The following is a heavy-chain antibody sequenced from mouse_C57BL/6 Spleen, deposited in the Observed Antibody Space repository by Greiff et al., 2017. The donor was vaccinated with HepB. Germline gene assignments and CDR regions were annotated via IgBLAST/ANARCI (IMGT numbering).Heavy chain of an antibody. CDR2: ISSGGSYT. Sequence: EVKLMESGGDLVKPGGSLKLSCAASGFTFSSYGMSWVRQTPDKRLEWVATISSGGSYTYYPDSVKGRFTISRDNAKNTLYLQMSSLKSEDTAMYYCARHRTDYFDDWGQGTTLTVSS. D-gene: IGHD4-1*01. CDR3: ARHRTDYFDD. J-gene: IGHJ2*01. CDR1: GFTFSSYG. V-gene: IGHV5-6*01.